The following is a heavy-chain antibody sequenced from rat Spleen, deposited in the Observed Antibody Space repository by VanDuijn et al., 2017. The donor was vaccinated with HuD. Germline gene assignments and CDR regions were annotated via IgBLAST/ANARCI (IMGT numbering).Heavy chain of an antibody. D-gene: IGHD1-2*01. CDR1: GFTFSSFP. Sequence: EVQLVESGGGLVQPGRSLKLSCAASGFTFSSFPMAWVRQAPKKGLAWVASISYEGSSTYYGESVKGRFTSSRDNAKSTLYLQMKSLRSEDTATYYCTRGGYSSSNWFAYWGQGTLVTVSS. V-gene: IGHV5-22*01. CDR2: ISYEGSST. J-gene: IGHJ3*01. CDR3: TRGGYSSSNWFAY.